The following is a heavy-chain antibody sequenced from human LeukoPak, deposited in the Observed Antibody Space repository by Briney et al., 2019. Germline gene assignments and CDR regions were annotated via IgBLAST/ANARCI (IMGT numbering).Heavy chain of an antibody. Sequence: PSETLSLTCTVSGCSIRSYYWSWIRQPPGKGLEWIGYIYSSGSTNYHPSLKSRVTISVDTSKNQFSLKLSSVTAADTAVYYCARELDYWGQGTLVTVSS. CDR3: ARELDY. CDR2: IYSSGST. CDR1: GCSIRSYY. V-gene: IGHV4-59*01. J-gene: IGHJ4*02.